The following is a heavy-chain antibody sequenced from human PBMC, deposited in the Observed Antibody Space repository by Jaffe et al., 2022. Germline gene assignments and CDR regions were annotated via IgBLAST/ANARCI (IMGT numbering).Heavy chain of an antibody. J-gene: IGHJ4*02. CDR3: ARSSPTGPGRGYFDS. V-gene: IGHV4-38-2*01. CDR1: GYSISSGYL. Sequence: QVQLQESGPGLVRPSETLSLTCAVSGYSISSGYLWGWIRQPPGKGLEWIGNIDHTGSTYYNPSLKSRVTISIDTSKNELSLKLNSVTAADTAVYYCARSSPTGPGRGYFDSWVQGTLVTVSS. D-gene: IGHD2-15*01. CDR2: IDHTGST.